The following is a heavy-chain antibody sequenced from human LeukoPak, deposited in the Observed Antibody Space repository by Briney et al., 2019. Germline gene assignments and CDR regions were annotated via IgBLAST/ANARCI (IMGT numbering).Heavy chain of an antibody. Sequence: ASVKVSCKASGYTFTSYDINWVRQAPGQGLEWMGWINPNSGGTNYAQKFQGRVTMTRDTSISTAYMELSRLRSDDTAVYYCARDLSDSGSYISPFQYFQHWGQGTLVTVSS. CDR3: ARDLSDSGSYISPFQYFQH. V-gene: IGHV1-2*02. CDR1: GYTFTSYD. CDR2: INPNSGGT. J-gene: IGHJ1*01. D-gene: IGHD1-26*01.